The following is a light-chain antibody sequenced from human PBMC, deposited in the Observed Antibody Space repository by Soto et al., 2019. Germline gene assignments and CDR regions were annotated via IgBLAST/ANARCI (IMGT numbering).Light chain of an antibody. CDR3: QQRSFT. Sequence: EIVLTQSPATLSLSPGERATLSCRASQSVSSYLAWYQQKPGQAPRLLIYDASNRATGIPARFSGSGSGTDFTLTISSLEPEDFAVYYCQQRSFTFGVGTKVEIK. CDR2: DAS. V-gene: IGKV3-11*01. CDR1: QSVSSY. J-gene: IGKJ4*01.